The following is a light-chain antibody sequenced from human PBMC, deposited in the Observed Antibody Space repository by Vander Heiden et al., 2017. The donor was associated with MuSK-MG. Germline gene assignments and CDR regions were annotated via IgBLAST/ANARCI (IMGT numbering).Light chain of an antibody. CDR2: AAS. CDR3: QQYYSYPLT. J-gene: IGKJ5*01. CDR1: QGISSY. Sequence: AIRITQSPSSFSASTGDRVTITCRASQGISSYLAWYQQRPGNAPKLLIYAASTLQSGVPSRFSGSGSGTDFTLTISCLQSEDFATYYCQQYYSYPLTFGQGTRLEIK. V-gene: IGKV1-8*01.